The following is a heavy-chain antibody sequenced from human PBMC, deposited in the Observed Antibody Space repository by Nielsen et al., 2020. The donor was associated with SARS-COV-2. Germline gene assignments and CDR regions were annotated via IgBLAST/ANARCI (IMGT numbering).Heavy chain of an antibody. J-gene: IGHJ6*02. CDR1: GFTFSSYG. CDR3: AKGNSRLSWFGELALYYYYYGMDV. V-gene: IGHV3-33*05. D-gene: IGHD3-10*01. Sequence: GESLKISCAASGFTFSSYGMHWVRQAPGKGLEWVAVISYDGNNKYYSDSVKGRFTISRDNSKNTLFLHMNSLRAEDTAVYYCAKGNSRLSWFGELALYYYYYGMDVWGQGTTVTVSS. CDR2: ISYDGNNK.